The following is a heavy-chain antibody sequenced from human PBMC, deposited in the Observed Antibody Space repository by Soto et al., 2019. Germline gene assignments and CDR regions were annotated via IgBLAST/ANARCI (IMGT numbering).Heavy chain of an antibody. CDR3: GMGRGWYTLHS. D-gene: IGHD6-19*01. J-gene: IGHJ1*01. CDR1: GGSVTTNYW. Sequence: QLQESGPGLVKPSGTLSLTCAVSGGSVTTNYWWGWVRQSPVTGLEWIGDISHSGPTNYSPSLKSRVTLSVDTSKNQFSLEFKSVTAADTAVYFCGMGRGWYTLHSWGPGTLVTVSS. V-gene: IGHV4-4*02. CDR2: ISHSGPT.